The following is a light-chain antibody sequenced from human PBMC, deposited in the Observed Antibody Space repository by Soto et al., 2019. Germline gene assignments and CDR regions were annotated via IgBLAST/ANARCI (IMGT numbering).Light chain of an antibody. J-gene: IGKJ3*01. CDR2: GAS. CDR3: HQYGSSPFD. Sequence: EIVLTQSPGTLSLSPGEGATLSCRASQSVGSNYLAWYQQKPGQAPRLLIYGASTRATGIPDRFSGSGSGTDFALTISSLEPEDFAVYYCHQYGSSPFDFGPGTIVDIK. V-gene: IGKV3-20*01. CDR1: QSVGSNY.